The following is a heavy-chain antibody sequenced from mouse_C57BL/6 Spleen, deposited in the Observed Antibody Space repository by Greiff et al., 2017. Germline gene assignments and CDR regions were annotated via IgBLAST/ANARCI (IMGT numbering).Heavy chain of an antibody. CDR3: TRDYRGDYFDY. CDR2: IDPETGGT. D-gene: IGHD2-12*01. J-gene: IGHJ2*01. CDR1: GYTFTDYE. V-gene: IGHV1-15*01. Sequence: VQLQQSGAELVRPGASVTLSCKASGYTFTDYEMHWVKQTPVHGLEWIGAIDPETGGTAYNQKFKGKAILTADKSSSTAYMERRSLTSEDSAVYYCTRDYRGDYFDYWGQGTTLTVSS.